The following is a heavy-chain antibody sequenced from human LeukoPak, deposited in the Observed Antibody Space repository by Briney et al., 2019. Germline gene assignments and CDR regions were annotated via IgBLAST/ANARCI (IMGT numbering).Heavy chain of an antibody. CDR1: GFTFSSYW. J-gene: IGHJ4*02. CDR2: IKQDGSDR. Sequence: QSGGSLRLSCAASGFTFSSYWMSWVRQAPGKGLEWVANIKQDGSDRYYEAPVKGRFTISRDNANNSLYLQLNSLRVEDTAVYYCARTSGGRPFEYWGQGTLVTVSS. CDR3: ARTSGGRPFEY. D-gene: IGHD1-26*01. V-gene: IGHV3-7*04.